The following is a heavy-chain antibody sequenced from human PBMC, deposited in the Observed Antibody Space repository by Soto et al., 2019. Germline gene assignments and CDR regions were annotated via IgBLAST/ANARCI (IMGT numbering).Heavy chain of an antibody. CDR3: ARVGYQVENY. Sequence: QVQLVQSGAEVKKPGSSVKVSCKASGGTFSSYTISWVRQAPGQGLEWMGRIIPILGIANYAQKFQGRVTIPXDKSTSTAYMELSSLRSEDTAVYYCARVGYQVENYWGQGTLVTVSS. J-gene: IGHJ4*02. CDR2: IIPILGIA. D-gene: IGHD3-16*02. V-gene: IGHV1-69*02. CDR1: GGTFSSYT.